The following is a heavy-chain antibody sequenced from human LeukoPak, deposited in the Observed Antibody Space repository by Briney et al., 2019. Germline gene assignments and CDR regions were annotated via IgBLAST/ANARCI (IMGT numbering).Heavy chain of an antibody. D-gene: IGHD6-13*01. J-gene: IGHJ4*02. CDR3: ARAHSSSWTFDY. CDR2: INPNSGGT. V-gene: IGHV1-2*02. CDR1: GYTFTGYY. Sequence: AAVKVSCKASGYTFTGYYMHWVRQPPGQGLEWMGWINPNSGGTNYAQKFQGRVTMTRDTSISTAYMELSRLRSDDTAVYYCARAHSSSWTFDYWGQGTLATVSS.